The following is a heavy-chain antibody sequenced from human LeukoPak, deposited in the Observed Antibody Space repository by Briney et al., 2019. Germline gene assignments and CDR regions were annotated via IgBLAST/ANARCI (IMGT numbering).Heavy chain of an antibody. CDR2: INGAGSDA. CDR1: GFTFSDYW. CDR3: ARAVVVTASDY. V-gene: IGHV3-74*01. D-gene: IGHD2-21*02. Sequence: GGSLRLSCAASGFTFSDYWIHWLRQAPGKGLVWVSRINGAGSDATYADSVRGRFTLSRDNARNTVHLQMNSLTAEDTAVYYCARAVVVTASDYWGQGTLVTVSS. J-gene: IGHJ4*02.